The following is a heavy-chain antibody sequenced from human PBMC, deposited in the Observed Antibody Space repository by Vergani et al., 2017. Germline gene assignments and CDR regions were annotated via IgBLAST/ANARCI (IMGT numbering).Heavy chain of an antibody. CDR2: TWYDGNNK. J-gene: IGHJ5*02. CDR3: ARDFRLLYNPFDP. CDR1: GFTFNQYG. V-gene: IGHV3-33*01. D-gene: IGHD1-14*01. Sequence: QVQLVESGGGVVQPGRSLRLSCAASGFTFNQYGMHWVRQAPGKGLEWVAVTWYDGNNKQYADSVKGRFTISRDNSKSTMYLQMNSLRDEDTGVYYCARDFRLLYNPFDPWGQGTLVTVSS.